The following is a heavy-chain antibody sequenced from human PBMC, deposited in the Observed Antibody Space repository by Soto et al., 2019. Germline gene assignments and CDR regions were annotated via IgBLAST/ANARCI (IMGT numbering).Heavy chain of an antibody. D-gene: IGHD2-21*01. J-gene: IGHJ5*02. V-gene: IGHV3-30-3*01. CDR1: GFTFSSYA. CDR3: ARDHSYRDSYWWLDP. Sequence: GGSLRLSCAASGFTFSSYAMHWVHQAPGKGLEWVAVISYDGSNKYYADSVKGRFTISRDNSKNTLYLQMNSLREDDTALYYCARDHSYRDSYWWLDPWGQGTLVTVSS. CDR2: ISYDGSNK.